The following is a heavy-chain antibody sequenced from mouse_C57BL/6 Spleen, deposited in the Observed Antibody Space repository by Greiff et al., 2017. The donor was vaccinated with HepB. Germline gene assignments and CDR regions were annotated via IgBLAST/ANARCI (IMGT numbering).Heavy chain of an antibody. CDR2: IDPSDSYT. CDR1: GYTFTSYW. D-gene: IGHD3-3*01. Sequence: QVQLKESGAELVRPGTSVKLSCKASGYTFTSYWMHWVKQRPGQGLEWIGVIDPSDSYTNYNQKFKGKATLTVDTSSSTAYMQLSSLTSEDSAVYYCARGDSSFAWFAYWGQGTLVTVSA. V-gene: IGHV1-59*01. J-gene: IGHJ3*01. CDR3: ARGDSSFAWFAY.